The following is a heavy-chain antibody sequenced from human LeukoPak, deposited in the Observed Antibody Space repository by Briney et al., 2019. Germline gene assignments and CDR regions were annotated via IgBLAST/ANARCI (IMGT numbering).Heavy chain of an antibody. Sequence: ASVKVSCKASGYTFTGYYMHWVRQAPGQGLEWMGWINPNSGGTNYAQKFQGRVTMTEDTSTDTAYMELSSLRSEDTAVYYCATAIYYYDSSGYYRYWGQGTLVTVSS. D-gene: IGHD3-22*01. V-gene: IGHV1-2*02. CDR1: GYTFTGYY. J-gene: IGHJ4*02. CDR3: ATAIYYYDSSGYYRY. CDR2: INPNSGGT.